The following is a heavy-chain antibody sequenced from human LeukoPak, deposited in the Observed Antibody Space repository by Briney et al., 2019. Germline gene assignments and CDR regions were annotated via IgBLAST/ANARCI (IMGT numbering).Heavy chain of an antibody. V-gene: IGHV4-30-4*07. CDR3: ARGSHYYDTSGYYNWFDP. D-gene: IGHD3-22*01. CDR1: GGSISSGDYF. CDR2: VYYSGNT. Sequence: SETLSLTCAVSGGSISSGDYFWNWIRQPPGKGLEWIGFVYYSGNTYYNPSLKSRLTMSVDTSKNQFSLKLSSVTAADTAVYYCARGSHYYDTSGYYNWFDPWGQGTLVTVST. J-gene: IGHJ5*02.